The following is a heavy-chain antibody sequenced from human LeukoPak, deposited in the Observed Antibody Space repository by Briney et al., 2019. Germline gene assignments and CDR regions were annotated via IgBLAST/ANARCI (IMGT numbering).Heavy chain of an antibody. J-gene: IGHJ4*02. D-gene: IGHD3-22*01. V-gene: IGHV1-18*01. CDR2: ISAYNGNT. CDR3: ATGTRTTYYYDTKDY. CDR1: GYTFTSYG. Sequence: ASVKVSCKASGYTFTSYGISWVRQAPGQGLEWMGWISAYNGNTNYAQKLQGRVTMTEDTSTDTAYMELSSLRSEDTAVYYCATGTRTTYYYDTKDYWGQGTLVTVSS.